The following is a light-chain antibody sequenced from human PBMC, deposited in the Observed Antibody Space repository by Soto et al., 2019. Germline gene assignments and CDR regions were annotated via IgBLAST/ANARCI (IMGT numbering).Light chain of an antibody. CDR1: SSNIGAEYD. CDR2: GDN. CDR3: FSYTSSGTYV. J-gene: IGLJ1*01. Sequence: QSVLTQPPSVSGAPGQRVAISCTGSSSNIGAEYDVHWYQQLPGTAPKRLIYGDNNRPSGVPDRFSGSKSGTSASLTISGLQAEDETDYYCFSYTSSGTYVFGTGTKLTVL. V-gene: IGLV1-40*01.